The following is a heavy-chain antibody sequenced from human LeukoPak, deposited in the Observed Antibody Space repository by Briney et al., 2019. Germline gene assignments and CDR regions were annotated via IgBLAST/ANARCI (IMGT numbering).Heavy chain of an antibody. D-gene: IGHD4/OR15-4a*01. Sequence: PSETLSLTCTVSGGSISNYYWSWIRQPPGKGLEWIGYIYYSGSTYYNPSLKSRVTMSVDTSKNQFSLKLSSVTAADTAVYYCARELTYADYWGQGTLVTVSS. V-gene: IGHV4-30-4*01. J-gene: IGHJ4*02. CDR2: IYYSGST. CDR1: GGSISNYY. CDR3: ARELTYADY.